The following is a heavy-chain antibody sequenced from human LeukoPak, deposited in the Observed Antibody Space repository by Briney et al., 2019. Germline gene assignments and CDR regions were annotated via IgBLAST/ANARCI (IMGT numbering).Heavy chain of an antibody. J-gene: IGHJ5*02. CDR1: GGSISSYY. V-gene: IGHV4-59*01. D-gene: IGHD1-26*01. CDR3: ARVMKIYSGSYCWWFDP. CDR2: IYYSGST. Sequence: SETLSLTCTVSGGSISSYYWSWIRQPPGKGLEWIGYIYYSGSTNYNPSLKSRVTISVDTSKNQFSLKLSSVTAADTAVYYCARVMKIYSGSYCWWFDPWGQGTLVTVSS.